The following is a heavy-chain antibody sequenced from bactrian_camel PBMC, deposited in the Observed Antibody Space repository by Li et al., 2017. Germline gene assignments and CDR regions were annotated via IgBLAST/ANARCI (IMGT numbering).Heavy chain of an antibody. CDR3: AKREYSTSRVTRIFAY. V-gene: IGHV3S53*01. CDR2: VDSEGNT. Sequence: HVQLVESGGGSVQSGGSLRLSCVGSGFGPKVYCMGWFRQAPGKEREGVAAVDSEGNTSCVESVKGRFTISQDKDKNTVYLEMNNLKPEDTAMYYCAKREYSTSRVTRIFAYWGQGTQVTVS. D-gene: IGHD1*01. CDR1: GFGPKVYC. J-gene: IGHJ6*01.